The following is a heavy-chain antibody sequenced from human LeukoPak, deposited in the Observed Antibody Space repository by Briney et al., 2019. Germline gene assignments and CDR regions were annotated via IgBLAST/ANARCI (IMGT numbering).Heavy chain of an antibody. D-gene: IGHD3-16*02. CDR3: ARGRGDYVWGSYRSSGAFDI. CDR1: GGSFSGYY. J-gene: IGHJ3*02. CDR2: INHSGST. V-gene: IGHV4-34*01. Sequence: SETLSLTCAVSGGSFSGYYWNWIRQSPGKGLEWIGEINHSGSTNYNPSLKSRVTISVDTSKNQFSLKLSSVTAADTAVYYCARGRGDYVWGSYRSSGAFDIWGQGTMVTVSS.